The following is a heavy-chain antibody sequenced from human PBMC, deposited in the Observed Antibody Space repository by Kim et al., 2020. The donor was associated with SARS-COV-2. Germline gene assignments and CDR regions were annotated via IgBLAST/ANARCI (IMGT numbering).Heavy chain of an antibody. J-gene: IGHJ6*02. CDR1: GFTFSAYG. Sequence: GGSLRLSCAASGFTFSAYGMHWVRQALGKGLEWVAVILFDGTDKYYADSAKGRFTISRDNSRNTLYLQMNSLRPEDTAVYYCAKDRLGQQLLSYYGLDVWGQGTTVTVSS. CDR2: ILFDGTDK. CDR3: AKDRLGQQLLSYYGLDV. V-gene: IGHV3-30*02. D-gene: IGHD3-16*01.